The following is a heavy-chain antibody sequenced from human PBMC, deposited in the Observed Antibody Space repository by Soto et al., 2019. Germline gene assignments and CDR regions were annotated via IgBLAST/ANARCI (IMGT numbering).Heavy chain of an antibody. CDR2: IFSNDEK. D-gene: IGHD3-16*01. Sequence: SGPTLVNPTETVTLTCTGSGFSFSNTRVGVSWIRQPPGKALEWLAHIFSNDEKSYSTSLKKRITIPKDHSISQVVLNMTNMDTVDTATYYCARRIRGRSMGALGMVVWGQGT. J-gene: IGHJ6*01. CDR3: ARRIRGRSMGALGMVV. CDR1: GFSFSNTRVG. V-gene: IGHV2-26*01.